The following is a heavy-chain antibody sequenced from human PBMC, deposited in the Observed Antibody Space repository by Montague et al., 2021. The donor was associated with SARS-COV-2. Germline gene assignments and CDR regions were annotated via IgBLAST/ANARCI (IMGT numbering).Heavy chain of an antibody. D-gene: IGHD3-10*01. J-gene: IGHJ4*02. CDR3: ARGDGSGSYYVSFDY. Sequence: SLRLSCAASGFTFSSHAMHWVRQAPGKGLEWVAIISYDGSNKYYADSVKGRFTISSDNSKNTLYLQMNSLRAEDTAVYYCARGDGSGSYYVSFDYWGQGTLSPSPQ. CDR2: ISYDGSNK. V-gene: IGHV3-30*04. CDR1: GFTFSSHA.